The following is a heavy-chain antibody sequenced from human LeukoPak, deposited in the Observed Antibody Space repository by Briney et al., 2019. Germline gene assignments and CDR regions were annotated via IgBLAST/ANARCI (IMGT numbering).Heavy chain of an antibody. V-gene: IGHV3-30*03. J-gene: IGHJ3*02. CDR2: ISYDGSNK. CDR3: ARVRVLWFDLDAFDI. D-gene: IGHD3-10*01. Sequence: HPGGSLRLSCAASGFTFSSYGMHWVRQAPGKGLEWVAVISYDGSNKYYADSVKGRFTISRDNSKNTLYLQMNSLRAEDTAVYYCARVRVLWFDLDAFDIWGQGTMVTVSS. CDR1: GFTFSSYG.